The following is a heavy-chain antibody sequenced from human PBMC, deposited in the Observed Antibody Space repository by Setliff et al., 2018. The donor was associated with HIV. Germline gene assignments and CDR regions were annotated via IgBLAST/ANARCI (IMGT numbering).Heavy chain of an antibody. V-gene: IGHV1-18*01. CDR1: GYTFTSNG. D-gene: IGHD3-22*01. CDR2: ISAYNGNT. Sequence: ASVKVSCKTSGYTFTSNGISWVRQAPGQGLEWMGWISAYNGNTNYAQTFQGRVTMTTDTFTSTAYMELRSLRSDDTAVYYCARDIASRYYDDSSGYPTVDYWGQGTLVTVSS. CDR3: ARDIASRYYDDSSGYPTVDY. J-gene: IGHJ4*02.